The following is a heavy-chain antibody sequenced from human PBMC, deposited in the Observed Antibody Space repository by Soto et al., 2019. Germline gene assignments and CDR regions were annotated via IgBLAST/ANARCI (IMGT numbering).Heavy chain of an antibody. V-gene: IGHV3-21*01. CDR3: ARARDIVVVVAVQPCDY. CDR2: ISSSSSYI. D-gene: IGHD2-15*01. J-gene: IGHJ4*02. CDR1: GFTFSSYS. Sequence: GGSLRLSCAASGFTFSSYSMNWVRQAPGKGLEWVSSISSSSSYIYYADSVKGRFTISRDNAKNSLYLQMNSLRAEDTAVYYCARARDIVVVVAVQPCDYWGQGTLVTVSS.